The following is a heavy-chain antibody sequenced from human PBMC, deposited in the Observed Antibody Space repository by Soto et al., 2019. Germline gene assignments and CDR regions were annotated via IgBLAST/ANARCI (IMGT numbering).Heavy chain of an antibody. CDR3: ARDGEVAPAAINYFDY. V-gene: IGHV3-33*01. Sequence: QVQLVESGGGVVQPGRSLRLSCAASGFTFSSYGMHWVRQAPGKGLEWVAVIWYDGSNKYYADSVKGRFTISRDNSKNTLYLQMNSLRTEDTAVYYCARDGEVAPAAINYFDYWGQGTLVTVSS. J-gene: IGHJ4*02. D-gene: IGHD2-2*02. CDR1: GFTFSSYG. CDR2: IWYDGSNK.